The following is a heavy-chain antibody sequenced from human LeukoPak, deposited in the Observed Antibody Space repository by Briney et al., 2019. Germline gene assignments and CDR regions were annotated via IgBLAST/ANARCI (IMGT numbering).Heavy chain of an antibody. CDR3: AIRPGGFDY. V-gene: IGHV3-23*01. J-gene: IGHJ4*02. CDR1: GFTFSSYG. D-gene: IGHD3-10*01. CDR2: ISGSGGST. Sequence: PGGSLRLSCAASGFTFSSYGMSWVRQAPGKGLEWVSAISGSGGSTYYADSVKGRFTISRDNSKNTLYLQMNSLRAEYTAVYYCAIRPGGFDYWGQGTLVTVSS.